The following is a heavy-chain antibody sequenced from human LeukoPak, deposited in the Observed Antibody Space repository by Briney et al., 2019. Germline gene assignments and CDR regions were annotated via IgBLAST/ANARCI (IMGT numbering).Heavy chain of an antibody. D-gene: IGHD2-15*01. CDR3: ATVVAGVPCDH. J-gene: IGHJ4*02. Sequence: ASVKGSCKTSGYTFTGHYMHWVRKAHGQGLEWMGWIKPDSGGTAYAQKFQSRVTMTRATSISTAYLELRSLRSDDAADYYCATVVAGVPCDHWGQGTLVTVSS. CDR2: IKPDSGGT. V-gene: IGHV1-2*02. CDR1: GYTFTGHY.